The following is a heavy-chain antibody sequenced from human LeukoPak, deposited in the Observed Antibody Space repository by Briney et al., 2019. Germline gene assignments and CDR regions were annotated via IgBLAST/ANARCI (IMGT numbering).Heavy chain of an antibody. CDR1: GFTFSSYA. J-gene: IGHJ4*02. CDR2: ISGSGGST. V-gene: IGHV3-23*01. CDR3: AKDLGGDYDYVWGSYRYTGVTFDY. Sequence: GGSLRLSCAASGFTFSSYAMSWVRQAPGKGLEWVSAISGSGGSTYYADSVKGRFTISRDNSKNTLYLQMNSLRAEDTAAYYCAKDLGGDYDYVWGSYRYTGVTFDYWGQGTLVTVSS. D-gene: IGHD3-16*02.